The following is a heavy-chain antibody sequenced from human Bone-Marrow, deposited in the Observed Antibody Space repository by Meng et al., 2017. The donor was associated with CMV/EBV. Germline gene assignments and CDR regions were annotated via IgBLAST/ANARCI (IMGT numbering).Heavy chain of an antibody. V-gene: IGHV4-34*01. CDR2: INYSGKI. D-gene: IGHD1-20*01. Sequence: SETLSLTCDVYGGSFSGYYWTWIRQPPGKGLEWIGEINYSGKINYNPSLKSRVTISIDTSKNQFSLKLASVTAADTAVYYWARGGEGYNWNDLPYHWGQGTLVTVSS. CDR3: ARGGEGYNWNDLPYH. CDR1: GGSFSGYY. J-gene: IGHJ5*02.